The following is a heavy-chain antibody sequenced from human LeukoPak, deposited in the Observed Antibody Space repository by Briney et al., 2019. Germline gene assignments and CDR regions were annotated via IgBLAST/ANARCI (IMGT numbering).Heavy chain of an antibody. V-gene: IGHV3-48*02. CDR2: ISSSSSTI. CDR3: APRGVVIDY. CDR1: GFTFNSYT. J-gene: IGHJ4*02. Sequence: GGSLRLSCAASGFTFNSYTMNWVRQAPGKGLEWVSYISSSSSTIYYADSVKGRFTISRDNAKNSLYLQMSSPRDEDTAVYYCAPRGVVIDYWGQGTLVTVSS. D-gene: IGHD3-3*01.